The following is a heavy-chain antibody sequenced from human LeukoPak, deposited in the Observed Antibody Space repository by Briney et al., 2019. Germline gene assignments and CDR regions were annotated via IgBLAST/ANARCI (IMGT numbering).Heavy chain of an antibody. V-gene: IGHV3-7*04. CDR3: ARGRYSSGWYHDF. J-gene: IGHJ4*02. CDR1: GFTLSNFW. D-gene: IGHD6-19*01. Sequence: GGSLRLSCAASGFTLSNFWMTWVRQAPGKGLEWVANIKHDGTETKYVDSVKGRFTISRDNAKNSLYLQMNSLRAEDTAVYFCARGRYSSGWYHDFWGQGGLVTVSS. CDR2: IKHDGTET.